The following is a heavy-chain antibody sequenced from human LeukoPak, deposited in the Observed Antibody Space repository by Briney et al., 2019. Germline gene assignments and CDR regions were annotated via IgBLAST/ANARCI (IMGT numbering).Heavy chain of an antibody. CDR1: GVSISSSNSY. Sequence: SETLSLTCTVSGVSISSSNSYWGWIRQPPGKGLEWIGSIYYSGSTYYNPSLKSRVTISVDTSKNQFSLKLSSVTAADTAVYYCARHKTYYYGSGSYYPNWFDPWGQGTLVTVSS. CDR2: IYYSGST. CDR3: ARHKTYYYGSGSYYPNWFDP. D-gene: IGHD3-10*01. V-gene: IGHV4-39*01. J-gene: IGHJ5*02.